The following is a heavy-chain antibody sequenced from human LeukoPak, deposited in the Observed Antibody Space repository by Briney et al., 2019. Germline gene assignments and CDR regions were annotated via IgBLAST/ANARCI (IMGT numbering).Heavy chain of an antibody. D-gene: IGHD3-10*01. Sequence: ASVTVSCKSSGYTFTRYYMHWVRQAPGQGLEWMGWINPNSGGTNYAQKFQGRVTMTRDTSISTAYMELSRLRSDDTAVYYCARAIGFGELHYNWFDPWGQGTLVTVSS. CDR3: ARAIGFGELHYNWFDP. J-gene: IGHJ5*02. V-gene: IGHV1-2*02. CDR2: INPNSGGT. CDR1: GYTFTRYY.